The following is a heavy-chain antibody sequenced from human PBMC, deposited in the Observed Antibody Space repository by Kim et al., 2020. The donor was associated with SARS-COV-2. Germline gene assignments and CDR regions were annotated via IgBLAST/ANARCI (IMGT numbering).Heavy chain of an antibody. V-gene: IGHV3-30*03. CDR3: ASLTSSGYYPRSPAEQLFDAFDI. Sequence: GGSLRLSCAASGFTFSSYGMHWVRQAPGKGLEWVAVISYDGSNKYYADSVKGRFTISRDNSKNTLYLQMNSLRAEDTAVYYCASLTSSGYYPRSPAEQLFDAFDIWGQGTMVTVSS. D-gene: IGHD3-22*01. CDR1: GFTFSSYG. J-gene: IGHJ3*02. CDR2: ISYDGSNK.